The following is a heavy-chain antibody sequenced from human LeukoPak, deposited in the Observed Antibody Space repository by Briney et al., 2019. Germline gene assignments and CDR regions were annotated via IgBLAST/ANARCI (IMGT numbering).Heavy chain of an antibody. J-gene: IGHJ4*02. Sequence: ASVKVSCKASGYTFTSYDINWVRQATGQGLEWMGMIYPRDGSTSYAQNFQGRVTVTWDTSTTTVHMELRGLRSEDTAVYYCARDQEGFDYWGQGTVVTVSS. CDR3: ARDQEGFDY. CDR2: IYPRDGST. CDR1: GYTFTSYD. V-gene: IGHV1-46*01.